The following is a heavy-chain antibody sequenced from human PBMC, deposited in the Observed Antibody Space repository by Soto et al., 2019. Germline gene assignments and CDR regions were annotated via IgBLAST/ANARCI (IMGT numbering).Heavy chain of an antibody. V-gene: IGHV4-59*08. J-gene: IGHJ6*03. CDR2: IYYSGST. CDR1: GGSISSCY. D-gene: IGHD5-12*01. CDR3: ARRGLPYYYYYMDV. Sequence: SETLSLTCTVSGGSISSCYWSWIRQPPGKGLEWIGYIYYSGSTNYNPSLKSRVTISVDTSKNQFSLKLSSVTAADTAVYYCARRGLPYYYYYMDVWGKGTTVTVSS.